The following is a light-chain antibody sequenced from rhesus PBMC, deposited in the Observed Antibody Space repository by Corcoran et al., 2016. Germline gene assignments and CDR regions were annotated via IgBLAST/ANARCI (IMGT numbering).Light chain of an antibody. Sequence: DIQMTQSPSSLSASVGDRVTITCRASENVNNFLNWYQQKPGKAPELLIYKASTLQSGVPSRFSGSGSRTDYTFTISSLQPEDVATYYCQHGYGTPYSFGQGTKVEIK. V-gene: IGKV1-74*01. J-gene: IGKJ2*01. CDR3: QHGYGTPYS. CDR2: KAS. CDR1: ENVNNF.